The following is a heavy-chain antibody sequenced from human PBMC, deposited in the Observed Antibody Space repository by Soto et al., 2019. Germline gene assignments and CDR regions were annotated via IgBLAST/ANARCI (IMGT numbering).Heavy chain of an antibody. D-gene: IGHD5-18*01. V-gene: IGHV1-18*01. CDR1: GGTFSSSS. J-gene: IGHJ6*02. CDR3: ARCIQEDYYYGMDV. CDR2: ISADNINT. Sequence: ASVKVSCKASGGTFSSSSISWVRQAPGQGLEWMGRISADNINTKYAQKFRGRVTMTTDTSTSTVYMELRNLRSDDTAVYYCARCIQEDYYYGMDVWGQGTTVTVSS.